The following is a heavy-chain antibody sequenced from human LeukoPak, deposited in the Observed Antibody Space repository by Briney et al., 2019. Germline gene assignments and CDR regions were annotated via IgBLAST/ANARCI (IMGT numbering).Heavy chain of an antibody. CDR1: GGSISSGSYY. Sequence: SETPSLTCTVSGGSISSGSYYWSWIRQPAGKGLEWIGRIYTSGSTYYNPSLKSRVTISVDTSKNQFSLKLSSVTAADTAVYYCARDGYSGNDGLWGQGTLVTVSS. CDR3: ARDGYSGNDGL. D-gene: IGHD5-12*01. J-gene: IGHJ4*02. CDR2: IYTSGST. V-gene: IGHV4-61*02.